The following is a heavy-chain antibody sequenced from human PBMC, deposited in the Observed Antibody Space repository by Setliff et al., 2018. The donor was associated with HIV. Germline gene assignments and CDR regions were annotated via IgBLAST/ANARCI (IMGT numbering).Heavy chain of an antibody. J-gene: IGHJ6*04. CDR2: MNHSEH. Sequence: PSETLSLTCAVYGGSFSGYSWTWIRQSPGKGLERIGEMNHSEHYYNPTLKSRVTISMDTSKNQFSLELSSVTAADTALYYCARTITTFGVIGRGGRMDVWGKGTTVTVSS. CDR3: ARTITTFGVIGRGGRMDV. CDR1: GGSFSGYS. D-gene: IGHD3-3*01. V-gene: IGHV4-34*01.